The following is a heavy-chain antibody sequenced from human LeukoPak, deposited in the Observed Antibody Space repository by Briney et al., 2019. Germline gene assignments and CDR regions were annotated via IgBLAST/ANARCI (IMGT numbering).Heavy chain of an antibody. V-gene: IGHV4-30-4*01. J-gene: IGHJ5*02. CDR1: GGSISIGDYY. CDR3: ASGPVHNWFDP. CDR2: IYYSGST. Sequence: SETLSLTCTVSGGSISIGDYYWSWIRPPPGKGLEWIGYIYYSGSTYYNPSLKSRVTISVDTSKNQFSLKLSSVTAADTAVYYCASGPVHNWFDPWGQGTLVTVSS.